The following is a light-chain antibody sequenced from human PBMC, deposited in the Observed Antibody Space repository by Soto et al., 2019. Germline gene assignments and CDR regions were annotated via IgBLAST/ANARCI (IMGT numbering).Light chain of an antibody. J-gene: IGLJ3*02. CDR3: AAWDDSLNGAWV. CDR1: SSNIGSNT. V-gene: IGLV1-44*01. CDR2: SNS. Sequence: QLVLTQPPSASGTPGQRVTISCSGSSSNIGSNTVNWYKQLPGTAPKLLIYSNSQRPSGVPDRFFGSKSGTSASLAISGLQSEDEADYYCAAWDDSLNGAWVFGGGTQLTVL.